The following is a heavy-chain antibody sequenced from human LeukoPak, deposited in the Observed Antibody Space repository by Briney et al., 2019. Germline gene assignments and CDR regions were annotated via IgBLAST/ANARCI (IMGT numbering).Heavy chain of an antibody. CDR2: IYYSGST. Sequence: SETLSLTCTVSGGSISSYYWSWIRQPPGKGLEWIGYIYYSGSTNYNPSLKSRVTISVDTSKNQFSLKLSSVTAADTAVYYCARDKEWLADDAFDIWGQGTMVTVSS. J-gene: IGHJ3*02. D-gene: IGHD6-19*01. CDR3: ARDKEWLADDAFDI. V-gene: IGHV4-59*12. CDR1: GGSISSYY.